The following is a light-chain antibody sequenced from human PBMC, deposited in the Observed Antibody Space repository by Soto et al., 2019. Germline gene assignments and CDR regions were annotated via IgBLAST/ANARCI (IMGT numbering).Light chain of an antibody. CDR3: QQYVTSPRLT. Sequence: EIVMTQSPATLSVSPGEGATLSCRASQSVSSSYLAWYQQRPGQAPRLLIYGAFRRATGIPDRFSGSGSGTDFTLTISRLEPEDFAFYYCQQYVTSPRLTFGGGTKVDI. CDR1: QSVSSSY. V-gene: IGKV3-20*01. J-gene: IGKJ4*01. CDR2: GAF.